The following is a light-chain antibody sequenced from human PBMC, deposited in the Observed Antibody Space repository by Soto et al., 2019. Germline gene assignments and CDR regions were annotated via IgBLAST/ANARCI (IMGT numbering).Light chain of an antibody. CDR3: QQYYSYPIT. CDR2: AAS. V-gene: IGKV1-8*01. J-gene: IGKJ3*01. CDR1: QGISSY. Sequence: AIRMTQSPSSFSASTGDRVTITCRASQGISSYLAWYQKKPGKAPKLLIYAASTLQSGVPSRFSGSGSGTDFTLTISCLQSEDVANYYCQQYYSYPITFGPGTKVDIK.